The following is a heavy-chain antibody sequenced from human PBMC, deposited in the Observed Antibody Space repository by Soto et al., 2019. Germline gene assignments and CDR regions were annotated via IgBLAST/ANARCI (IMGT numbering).Heavy chain of an antibody. D-gene: IGHD2-21*02. CDR3: ARDREEYCAGDCYHWFDP. CDR2: IYYSGST. Sequence: QVQLQESGPGLVKPSQTLSLTCTVSGASISSGGYYWSWIRQHPGKGLEWIGYIYYSGSTHYNPSLESRVTISVDTSKSQFSLKLSSVTAADTAVYYCARDREEYCAGDCYHWFDPWCQGSLVTVSS. CDR1: GASISSGGYY. J-gene: IGHJ5*02. V-gene: IGHV4-31*03.